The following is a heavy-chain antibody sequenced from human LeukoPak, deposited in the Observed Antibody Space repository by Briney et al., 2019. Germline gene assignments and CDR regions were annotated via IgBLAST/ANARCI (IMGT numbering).Heavy chain of an antibody. V-gene: IGHV4-59*01. CDR2: IYYSGST. D-gene: IGHD1-14*01. J-gene: IGHJ3*02. Sequence: SETLSLTCTVSGGSISSYYWGWIRQPPGKGLEWIGYIYYSGSTNYNPSLKSRVTISVDTSKNQFSLKLSSVTAADTAVYYCARDNGPADAFDIWGQGTMVTVSS. CDR1: GGSISSYY. CDR3: ARDNGPADAFDI.